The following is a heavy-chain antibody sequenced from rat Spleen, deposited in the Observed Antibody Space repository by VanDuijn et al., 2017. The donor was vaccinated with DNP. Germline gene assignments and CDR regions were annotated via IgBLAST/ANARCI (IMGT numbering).Heavy chain of an antibody. Sequence: EVQLVETGGGLVQPGGSLKLSCAASGFTFSYYGMAWVRQPPKKGLEWVATIIYDGSSTYYGDSVKGRFTISRDYAKTNLYLQMDSLRSEDTATYYCAEWGPHTVLTGNWGQGVMVTVSS. J-gene: IGHJ2*01. V-gene: IGHV5-7*01. D-gene: IGHD2-5*01. CDR3: AEWGPHTVLTGN. CDR1: GFTFSYYG. CDR2: IIYDGSST.